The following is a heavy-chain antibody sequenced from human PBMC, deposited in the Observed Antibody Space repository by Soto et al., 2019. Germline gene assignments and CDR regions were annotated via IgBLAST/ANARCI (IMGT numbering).Heavy chain of an antibody. J-gene: IGHJ3*02. D-gene: IGHD2-21*01. CDR3: ARERGFIYEALDI. CDR2: TYYRSQWHN. V-gene: IGHV6-1*01. CDR1: VYIVFSNTAT. Sequence: PSQTLSLTCAISVYIVFSNTATWNWIRQSPSRGLEWLGRTYYRSQWHNDYAESVKSRITINPDTSKNQFSLQLNSVTPEDTAVYYCARERGFIYEALDIWGRGTMVTVSS.